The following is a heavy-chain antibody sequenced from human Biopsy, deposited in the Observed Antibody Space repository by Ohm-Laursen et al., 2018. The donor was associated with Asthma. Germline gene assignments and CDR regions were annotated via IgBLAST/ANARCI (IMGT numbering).Heavy chain of an antibody. CDR2: TNERGVT. J-gene: IGHJ6*02. Sequence: PPGTPSLTCDVYPGSFSGFFWTWIRQSPGKGLEWIGETNERGVTNNNPSLKSRVIISIDTYWNRVSLKLTSVTAADTAVYYCARGPELDVWGQGTTVTVSS. CDR1: PGSFSGFF. V-gene: IGHV4-34*01. CDR3: ARGPELDV.